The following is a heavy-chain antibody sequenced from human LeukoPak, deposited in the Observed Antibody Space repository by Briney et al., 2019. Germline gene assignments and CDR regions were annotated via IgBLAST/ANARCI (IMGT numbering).Heavy chain of an antibody. V-gene: IGHV1-18*01. CDR1: GYTFTSYG. CDR3: ARGPVYYYYMDV. CDR2: ISAYNGNT. J-gene: IGHJ6*03. Sequence: GASVKVSCKASGYTFTSYGISWVRQAPGQGLEWMGWISAYNGNTNYAQKLQGRVTITRNTSISTAYMELSSLRSEDTAVYYCARGPVYYYYMDVWGKGTTVIVSS.